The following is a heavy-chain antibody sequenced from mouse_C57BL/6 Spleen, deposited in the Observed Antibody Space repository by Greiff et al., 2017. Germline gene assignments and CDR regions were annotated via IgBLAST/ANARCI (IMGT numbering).Heavy chain of an antibody. CDR1: GYAFSSSW. Sequence: QVQLQQSGPELVKPGASVKISCKASGYAFSSSWMNWVKQRPGKGLEWIGRIYPGDGDTNYNGKFKGKATLTADKSSSTAYMKLSSLTSEDSAVYFCARADYDRDMDYWGQGTSVTVSS. CDR2: IYPGDGDT. CDR3: ARADYDRDMDY. D-gene: IGHD2-4*01. V-gene: IGHV1-82*01. J-gene: IGHJ4*01.